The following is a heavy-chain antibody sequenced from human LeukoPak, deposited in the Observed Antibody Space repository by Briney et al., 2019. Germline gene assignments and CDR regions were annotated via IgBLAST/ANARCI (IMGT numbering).Heavy chain of an antibody. CDR3: ARGGPFCSGGSCYYFGY. J-gene: IGHJ4*02. Sequence: GGSLKLSCAASGFTFSSYGMHWVRQAPGKGLEWVAFIRYVGSNTYYADSVKGRFTISRDNSKNTPYLEMNSLRAEDTAVYYGARGGPFCSGGSCYYFGYWGQGTLVTVSS. CDR1: GFTFSSYG. V-gene: IGHV3-30*02. CDR2: IRYVGSNT. D-gene: IGHD2-15*01.